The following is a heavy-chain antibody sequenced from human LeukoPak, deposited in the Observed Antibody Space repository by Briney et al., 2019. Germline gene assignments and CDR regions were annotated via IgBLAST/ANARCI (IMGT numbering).Heavy chain of an antibody. J-gene: IGHJ4*02. D-gene: IGHD4-11*01. CDR3: ARDRVRGNSNPFFDY. Sequence: SETLSLTCTVSGGSVSSGTYYWSWIRQPPGKGLEWIGYIYYSGSTNYDPSLKSRVTISVDTSKNQFSLKLSSVTAADTAVYYCARDRVRGNSNPFFDYWGQGTLVTVSS. CDR1: GGSVSSGTYY. V-gene: IGHV4-61*01. CDR2: IYYSGST.